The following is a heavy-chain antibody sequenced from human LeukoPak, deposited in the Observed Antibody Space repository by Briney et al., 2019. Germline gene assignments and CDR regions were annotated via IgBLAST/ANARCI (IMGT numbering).Heavy chain of an antibody. D-gene: IGHD1-20*01. J-gene: IGHJ4*02. CDR1: GFTFSDYS. Sequence: GGSLRLSCAAYGFTFSDYSMNWVRQAPGRGLEWLSYIGLASGFTSYADSVKGRFTISSDTARNSLYLHLNSLRAEDTAVYFCARDHNWAFDSWGQGTLVTVSS. V-gene: IGHV3-21*05. CDR3: ARDHNWAFDS. CDR2: IGLASGFT.